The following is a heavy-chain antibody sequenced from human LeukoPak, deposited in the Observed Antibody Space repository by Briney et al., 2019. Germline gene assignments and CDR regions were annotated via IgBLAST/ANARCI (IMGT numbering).Heavy chain of an antibody. CDR3: ARARCDICGYGS. Sequence: GGSLRLSCGASGISVSNNYMSWVRQAPGKGLEWVALIYDRGHTDYSVSVRGRFTISRDTSKNTLYLQMNNLRADDTAEYYCARARCDICGYGSWGQGTLVTVSS. J-gene: IGHJ5*02. D-gene: IGHD3-22*01. CDR1: GISVSNNY. V-gene: IGHV3-66*02. CDR2: IYDRGHT.